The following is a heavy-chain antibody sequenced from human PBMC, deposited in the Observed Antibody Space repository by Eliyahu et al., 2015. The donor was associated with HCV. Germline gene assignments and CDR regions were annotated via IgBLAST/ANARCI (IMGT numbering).Heavy chain of an antibody. D-gene: IGHD1-26*01. CDR2: INTYNGNT. J-gene: IGHJ4*02. CDR3: ARGLRVGATIFDH. V-gene: IGHV1-18*01. CDR1: GYTFSTYG. Sequence: QVQLVQSGAEVKXPGASXKVSXKASGYTFSTYGITWVRQAPGQGLEWMGXINTYNGNTXYIQKLQGRVTMTTDTSTSTAYLELRILRSDDTAVYYCARGLRVGATIFDHWGQGTLVTVSS.